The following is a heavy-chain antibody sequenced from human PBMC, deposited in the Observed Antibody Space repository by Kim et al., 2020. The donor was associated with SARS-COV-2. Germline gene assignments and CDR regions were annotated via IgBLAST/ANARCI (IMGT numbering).Heavy chain of an antibody. CDR3: ARRDTPIALFY. CDR1: GSSFTAYG. J-gene: IGHJ4*02. Sequence: ASVKVSCTVSGSSFTAYGINWVRQAPGQGLEWMGWINTNSGNPTYAQGFTGRFVFSLDTSVSTAYLQISSLKAEDTAIYYYARRDTPIALFYWGQGTLLT. V-gene: IGHV7-4-1*02. D-gene: IGHD5-18*01. CDR2: INTNSGNP.